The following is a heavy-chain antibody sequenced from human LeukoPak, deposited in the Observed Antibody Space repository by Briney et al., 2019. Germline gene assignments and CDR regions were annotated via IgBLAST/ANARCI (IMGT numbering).Heavy chain of an antibody. V-gene: IGHV3-11*01. Sequence: GGSLRLSCAASGFTFSDYYMTWIRQAPGKGLEWVSYISNTGSTIYYADSVKGRFTISRDNTKNSLYLQMNSLRAEDTAVYHCARVATGWLSFDYWGQGTLVTVSS. D-gene: IGHD1-14*01. CDR3: ARVATGWLSFDY. CDR2: ISNTGSTI. CDR1: GFTFSDYY. J-gene: IGHJ4*02.